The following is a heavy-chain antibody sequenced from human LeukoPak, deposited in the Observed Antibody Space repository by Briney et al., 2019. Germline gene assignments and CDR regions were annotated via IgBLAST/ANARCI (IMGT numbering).Heavy chain of an antibody. Sequence: PGGSLRLSCAASGFTFDDYAMHWVRQAPGKGLEWVSGISWNSGSIGYADSVKGRFTIPRDNAKNSLYLQMNSLRAEDTALYYCAKDIDSSSWEAFDIWGQGTMVTVSS. CDR3: AKDIDSSSWEAFDI. CDR2: ISWNSGSI. J-gene: IGHJ3*02. V-gene: IGHV3-9*01. D-gene: IGHD6-13*01. CDR1: GFTFDDYA.